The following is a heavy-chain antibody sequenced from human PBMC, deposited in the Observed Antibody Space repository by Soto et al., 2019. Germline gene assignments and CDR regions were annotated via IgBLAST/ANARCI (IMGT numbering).Heavy chain of an antibody. V-gene: IGHV4-39*01. CDR1: GGSISSSSYY. J-gene: IGHJ6*03. Sequence: SATLSLTCTVSGGSISSSSYYWGWIRQPPGKGLEWIGSIYYSGSTYYNPSLKSRVTISVDTSKNQFSLKLSSVTAADTAVYYCARTMGIAAAMPAYYYMDVWGKGTTVTVSS. CDR2: IYYSGST. CDR3: ARTMGIAAAMPAYYYMDV. D-gene: IGHD6-13*01.